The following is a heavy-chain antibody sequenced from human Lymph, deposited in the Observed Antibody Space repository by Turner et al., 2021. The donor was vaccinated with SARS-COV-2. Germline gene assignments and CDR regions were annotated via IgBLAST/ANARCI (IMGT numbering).Heavy chain of an antibody. J-gene: IGHJ6*02. V-gene: IGHV1-69*10. CDR1: GATFSSYA. D-gene: IGHD3-10*01. CDR3: ERVVGGFGELGYYYYYGMDV. CDR2: IIPFLRQT. Sequence: QVQLVQSGAEVKKPGSSVKVSCKASGATFSSYAISWVRQAPGQGVEWLGGIIPFLRQTTSEQKFKSRATITADKSTSTAYMEMSSLRSEETAVFYGERVVGGFGELGYYYYYGMDVWGQGTTVTVSS.